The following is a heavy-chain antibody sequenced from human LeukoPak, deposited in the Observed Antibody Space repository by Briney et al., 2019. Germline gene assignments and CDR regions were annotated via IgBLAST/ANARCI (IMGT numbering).Heavy chain of an antibody. CDR1: GFTFSSYT. CDR2: ISSSSSAI. CDR3: ARGALRYSDY. Sequence: GGSLRPSCAASGFTFSSYTMNCVRQAPGKGLEWVSSISSSSSAIYYAASVKGRFTISRDNAKNSLYLQMNSLRDEDTAVYYCARGALRYSDYWGQGTLVTVSS. D-gene: IGHD3-9*01. V-gene: IGHV3-48*02. J-gene: IGHJ4*02.